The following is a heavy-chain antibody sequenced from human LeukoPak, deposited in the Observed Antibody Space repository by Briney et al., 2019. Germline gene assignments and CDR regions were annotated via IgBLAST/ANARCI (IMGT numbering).Heavy chain of an antibody. CDR3: ARLSRRDY. D-gene: IGHD1-14*01. CDR2: IYYSGST. Sequence: SETLSLTCTVSGGSISSSSYYWGWIRQPPGKGLEWIGSIYYSGSTYYNPSLKSRVTISVDTSNNQFSLKLSSVTAADTAVYYCARLSRRDYWGQGTLVTVSS. J-gene: IGHJ4*02. V-gene: IGHV4-39*01. CDR1: GGSISSSSYY.